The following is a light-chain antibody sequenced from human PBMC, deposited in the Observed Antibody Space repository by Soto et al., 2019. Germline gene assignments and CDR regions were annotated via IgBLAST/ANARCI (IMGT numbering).Light chain of an antibody. CDR2: EVS. Sequence: QSALTQPASVSGSPGQSITISCTGTSSDIGGYNYVSWYQQHPGKAPKLMLYEVSNWPSGVSNRFSGFKSGNTASLTITGLQAEDEADYYCNSYTSSSTLYVFGTGTKVTVL. CDR3: NSYTSSSTLYV. J-gene: IGLJ1*01. CDR1: SSDIGGYNY. V-gene: IGLV2-14*01.